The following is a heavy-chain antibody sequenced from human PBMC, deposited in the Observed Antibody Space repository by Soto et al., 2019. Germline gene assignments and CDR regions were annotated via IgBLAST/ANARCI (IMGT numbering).Heavy chain of an antibody. V-gene: IGHV4-30-2*01. CDR3: ARARMLYGMDV. D-gene: IGHD3-16*01. CDR2: IYHSGST. J-gene: IGHJ6*02. CDR1: VGSISSGGYS. Sequence: SLTCAVSVGSISSGGYSWSWIRQPPGEGLEWIGYIYHSGSTYYNPSLKSRVTISVDRSKNQFSLKLSSVTAADTAVYYCARARMLYGMDVWGQGTTVTVSS.